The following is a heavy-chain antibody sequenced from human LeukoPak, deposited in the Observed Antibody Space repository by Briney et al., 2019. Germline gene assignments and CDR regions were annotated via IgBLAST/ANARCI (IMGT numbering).Heavy chain of an antibody. CDR3: AREGVDVLTGSTYYFDY. CDR1: GYTFTNHA. J-gene: IGHJ4*02. Sequence: ASVKVSCKASGYTFTNHAINWVRQAPGQGLEWMGWISTYNDNTKYAQNFQGRVTMTTDTSTSTAYMELRSLRSDDTAVHYCAREGVDVLTGSTYYFDYWGQGTLVTVSS. V-gene: IGHV1-18*04. CDR2: ISTYNDNT. D-gene: IGHD3-9*01.